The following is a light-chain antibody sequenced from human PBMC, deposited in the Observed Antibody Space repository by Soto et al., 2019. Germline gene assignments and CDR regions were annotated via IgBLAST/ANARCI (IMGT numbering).Light chain of an antibody. J-gene: IGKJ5*01. CDR3: QQYGSSPPIT. CDR2: GAS. Sequence: EIVLTQSPGTLSLSPGERATLSCRASQSVSSSYLAWYQQKPGQAPRLLIYGASSRATGIPDRFSGSGSGTDLTLTISRLEPEHFAVYYCQQYGSSPPITFGQGTRLEIK. CDR1: QSVSSSY. V-gene: IGKV3-20*01.